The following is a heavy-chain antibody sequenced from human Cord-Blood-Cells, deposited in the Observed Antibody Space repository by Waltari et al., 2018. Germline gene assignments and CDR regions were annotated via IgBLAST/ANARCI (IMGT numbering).Heavy chain of an antibody. CDR2: MNPNSGNT. D-gene: IGHD5-18*01. V-gene: IGHV1-8*01. J-gene: IGHJ6*02. CDR3: ARVDGSYGNYYYYGMDV. Sequence: QVQLVQSGAQVKKPGASVEVSCKASGYTFTSYDINWVRQATGQGLEWMGWMNPNSGNTGYEQKFQGRVTMTRNTTISTAYMELSSLRSEDTAVYYCARVDGSYGNYYYYGMDVWGQGTTVTVSS. CDR1: GYTFTSYD.